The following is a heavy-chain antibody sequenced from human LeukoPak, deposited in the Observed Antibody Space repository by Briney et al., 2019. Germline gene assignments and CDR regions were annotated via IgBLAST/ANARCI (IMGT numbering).Heavy chain of an antibody. CDR2: IRYDGSNK. CDR3: ARGTPQYTYEGYYFDY. CDR1: GFSFSNYG. Sequence: PGGSLRLSCAASGFSFSNYGMHWVRQAPGKGLEWVAFIRYDGSNKYYADSVKGRFTISRDNSKNTLYLQMNSLRAEDTSVYYCARGTPQYTYEGYYFDYWGQGTLVTVSS. D-gene: IGHD5-18*01. J-gene: IGHJ4*02. V-gene: IGHV3-30*02.